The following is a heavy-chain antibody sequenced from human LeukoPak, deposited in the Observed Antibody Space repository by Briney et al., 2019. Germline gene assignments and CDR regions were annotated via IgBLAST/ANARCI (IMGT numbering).Heavy chain of an antibody. CDR1: GFTFSHYG. CDR3: GRDLNWGAFDI. V-gene: IGHV3-23*01. D-gene: IGHD7-27*01. CDR2: IGPSGDNT. J-gene: IGHJ3*02. Sequence: GSLRLSCAASGFTFSHYGMDWVRQAPGKGLEWVSGIGPSGDNTYYADSVKGRFTISRDNSRNTVLLQMNSLTAEDTAVYYCGRDLNWGAFDIRGQGAMVTVSS.